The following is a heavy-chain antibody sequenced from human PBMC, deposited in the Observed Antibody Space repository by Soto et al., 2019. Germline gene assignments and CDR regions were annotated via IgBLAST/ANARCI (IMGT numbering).Heavy chain of an antibody. J-gene: IGHJ3*02. CDR3: ARVGGGYQLLHAFDI. CDR1: GFTFSSYS. V-gene: IGHV3-21*01. D-gene: IGHD2-2*01. CDR2: ISSSSSYI. Sequence: GGSLRLSCAASGFTFSSYSMNWVRQAPGKGLEWVSSISSSSSYIYYADSVKGRFTISRDNAKNSLYLQMNSLRAEDTAVYYCARVGGGYQLLHAFDIWGQGTMVTVSS.